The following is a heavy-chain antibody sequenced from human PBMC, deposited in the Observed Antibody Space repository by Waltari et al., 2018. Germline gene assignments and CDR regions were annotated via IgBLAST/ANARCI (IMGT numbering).Heavy chain of an antibody. CDR1: GFTFSSYG. V-gene: IGHV3-33*01. CDR2: IWYDGSNK. Sequence: QVQLVESGGGVVQPGRSLRLSCAASGFTFSSYGMHWVRPAPGKGLEWVAVIWYDGSNKYYADSVKGRFTISRDNSKNTLYLQMNSLRAEDTAVYYCARSTMVRGVDAFDIWGQGTMVTVSS. D-gene: IGHD3-10*01. CDR3: ARSTMVRGVDAFDI. J-gene: IGHJ3*02.